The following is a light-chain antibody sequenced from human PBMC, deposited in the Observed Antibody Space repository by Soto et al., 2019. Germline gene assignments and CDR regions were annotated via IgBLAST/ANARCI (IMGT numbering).Light chain of an antibody. Sequence: EIVLTQSPGTLSLSPGERATLSCRASQSVSSSYLAWYQQKPGQAPRLLIYGASSRATGIPDRFSGSGSGTDFTLSISRLEPEDFAVYYCQHYGSPPPTCGQGTKVDIK. CDR3: QHYGSPPPT. CDR2: GAS. V-gene: IGKV3-20*01. CDR1: QSVSSSY. J-gene: IGKJ1*01.